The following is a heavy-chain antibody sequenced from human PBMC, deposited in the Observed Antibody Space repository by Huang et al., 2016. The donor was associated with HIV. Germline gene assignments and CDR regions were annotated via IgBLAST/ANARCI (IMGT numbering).Heavy chain of an antibody. D-gene: IGHD2-15*01. CDR2: ISYDGRSD. CDR1: GFIFSNFG. J-gene: IGHJ5*02. V-gene: IGHV3-30*18. CDR3: AKESRWFSDFDQ. Sequence: QVQLVESGGGVVQPGTSLRLSCAASGFIFSNFGMHWVRQAPGKGLEWVAVISYDGRSDRYSDSVKGRVTSSRDNDKNTLSLEMNRLRHDDTAVYYCAKESRWFSDFDQWGQGTLVTVSS.